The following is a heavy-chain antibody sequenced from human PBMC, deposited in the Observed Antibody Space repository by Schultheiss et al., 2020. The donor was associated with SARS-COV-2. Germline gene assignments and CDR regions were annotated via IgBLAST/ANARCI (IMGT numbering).Heavy chain of an antibody. CDR2: IYYSGST. CDR3: ARWSRAAAGIFDY. D-gene: IGHD6-13*01. CDR1: GGSISSYY. J-gene: IGHJ4*02. Sequence: SETLSLTCTVSGGSISSYYWSWIRQSPEKGLEWIGYIYYSGSTNYNPSLKSRVTISVDTSMNQFSLRLSSVTAADTAVYYCARWSRAAAGIFDYWGQGTLVTVSS. V-gene: IGHV4-59*01.